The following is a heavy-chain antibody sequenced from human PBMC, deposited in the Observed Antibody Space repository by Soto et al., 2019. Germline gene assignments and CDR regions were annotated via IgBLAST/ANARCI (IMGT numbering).Heavy chain of an antibody. V-gene: IGHV1-2*02. Sequence: GXSVKVSCKASGYTFTGYYMHWVRQAPGQGLEWMGWTNPNTGGTNYAQKFQGRVTMTRDTSISTAYMELSSLRSDDSAVYYCARGRATEYFFDYWGQGRLVTVSS. CDR3: ARGRATEYFFDY. J-gene: IGHJ4*02. D-gene: IGHD5-12*01. CDR2: TNPNTGGT. CDR1: GYTFTGYY.